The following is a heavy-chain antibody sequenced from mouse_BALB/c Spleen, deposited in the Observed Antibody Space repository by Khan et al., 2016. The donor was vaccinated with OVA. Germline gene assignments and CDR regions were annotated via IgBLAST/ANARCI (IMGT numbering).Heavy chain of an antibody. CDR1: GFSFTGYG. D-gene: IGHD1-1*01. CDR3: ASADDYGRALDY. J-gene: IGHJ4*01. CDR2: IWGDGST. V-gene: IGHV2-6-7*01. Sequence: QVQLKESGPGLVAPSQSLSLTCTVSGFSFTGYGVTWVRQPPGKGLVWLGMIWGDGSTDYNSALHSSLSISKDNSYSHVFFKMNSLQTDDTARYYCASADDYGRALDYWGQGTSVTVAA.